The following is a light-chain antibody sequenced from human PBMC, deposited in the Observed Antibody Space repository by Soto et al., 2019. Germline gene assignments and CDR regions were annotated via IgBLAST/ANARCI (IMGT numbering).Light chain of an antibody. CDR2: GAS. V-gene: IGKV3-20*01. CDR3: RQSGDSLLT. Sequence: EILWPPTPFTLSLPQRDVATVSCRASQAVTSKFLAWYQQQPGQPPRLLILGASTRATGIADRFSGSGSGTDFTLTISRLEPEDFAVYYYRQSGDSLLTSGGGTKVDIK. J-gene: IGKJ4*02. CDR1: QAVTSKF.